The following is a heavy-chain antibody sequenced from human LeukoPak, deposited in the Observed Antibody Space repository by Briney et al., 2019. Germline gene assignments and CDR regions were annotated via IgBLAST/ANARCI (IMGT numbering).Heavy chain of an antibody. V-gene: IGHV3-23*01. J-gene: IGHJ4*02. CDR3: AKGRHGYIAA. D-gene: IGHD5-24*01. CDR2: ISDNGDTT. Sequence: PGGSLRLSCAASGFIFNSYRMTWVRQAPGMGLEWVSPISDNGDTTYYADSVKGRFSISRDNPKNTLYLLMNGLTAADTAVYYCAKGRHGYIAAWGQGTLVAVSS. CDR1: GFIFNSYR.